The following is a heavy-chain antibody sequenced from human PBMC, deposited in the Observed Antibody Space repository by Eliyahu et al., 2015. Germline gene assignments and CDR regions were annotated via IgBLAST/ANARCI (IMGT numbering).Heavy chain of an antibody. CDR3: ARVVREYQQPYYYYGMDV. D-gene: IGHD2-2*01. CDR1: GYTXTXYG. J-gene: IGHJ6*02. Sequence: QVQLVQSGAEVKKPGASVKVSCKXSGYTXTXYGISWVRQAPGQGLEWMGWISAYNGNTNYAQKLQGRVTMTTDTSTSTAYMELRSLRSDDTAVYYCARVVREYQQPYYYYGMDVWGQGTTVTVSS. CDR2: ISAYNGNT. V-gene: IGHV1-18*01.